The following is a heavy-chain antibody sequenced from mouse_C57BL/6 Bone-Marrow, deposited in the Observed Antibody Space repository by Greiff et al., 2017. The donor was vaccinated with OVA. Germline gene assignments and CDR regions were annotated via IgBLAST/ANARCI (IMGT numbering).Heavy chain of an antibody. J-gene: IGHJ3*01. Sequence: DVMLVESGGGLVKPGGSLKLSCAASGFTFSSYAMSWVRQTPEKRLEWVATISDGGSYTYYPDNVKGRFTISRDNAKNNLYLQMSHLKSEDTAMYYCASHSAYWGQGTLVTVSA. CDR1: GFTFSSYA. CDR2: ISDGGSYT. CDR3: ASHSAY. V-gene: IGHV5-4*03.